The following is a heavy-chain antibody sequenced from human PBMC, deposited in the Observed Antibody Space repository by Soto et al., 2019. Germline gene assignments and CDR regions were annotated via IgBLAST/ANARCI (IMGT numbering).Heavy chain of an antibody. V-gene: IGHV2-5*02. Sequence: SGPTLVNPTQTLTLTCSFSGFSLSATGVGXGWVRQPRGQALEFLALIYWDDDQKFRPSLRNRLTITKDTSKNEVVLTMTNMDSVDSGTYYCVHTPNYRLGGLHYWGRGTLVTVSS. CDR2: IYWDDDQ. CDR3: VHTPNYRLGGLHY. D-gene: IGHD1-7*01. CDR1: GFSLSATGVG. J-gene: IGHJ4*02.